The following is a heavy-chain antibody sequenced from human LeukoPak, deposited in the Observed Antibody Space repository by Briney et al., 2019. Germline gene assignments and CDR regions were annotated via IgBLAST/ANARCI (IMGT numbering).Heavy chain of an antibody. CDR2: INHNDTT. D-gene: IGHD3-10*01. CDR3: ARGMFRCVTTGY. Sequence: SETLSLTCAVYGGSFSGNYWSWIRQPPGKGLEWIGEINHNDTTNYNPSLKSRVTLSVDTSKNQFSLKLSSVTAADRAVYYCARGMFRCVTTGYGGQGTLVTVSS. J-gene: IGHJ4*02. CDR1: GGSFSGNY. V-gene: IGHV4-34*01.